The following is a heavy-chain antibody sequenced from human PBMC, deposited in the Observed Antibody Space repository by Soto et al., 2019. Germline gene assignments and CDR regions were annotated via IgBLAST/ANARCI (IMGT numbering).Heavy chain of an antibody. Sequence: SETLSLTCAVYGGSFSGYYWSWIRQPPGKGLEWIGEVNHSGSTNYNPSLKSRVTISVDTSKNQFSLKLSSVTAADTAVYYCALFNSSGYSVDYWGQGALVTVSS. CDR3: ALFNSSGYSVDY. V-gene: IGHV4-34*01. CDR1: GGSFSGYY. J-gene: IGHJ4*02. CDR2: VNHSGST. D-gene: IGHD3-22*01.